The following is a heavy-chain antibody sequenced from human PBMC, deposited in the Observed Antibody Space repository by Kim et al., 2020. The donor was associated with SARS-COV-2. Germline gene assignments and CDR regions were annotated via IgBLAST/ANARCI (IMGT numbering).Heavy chain of an antibody. V-gene: IGHV5-10-1*01. CDR2: IDSGNSNV. CDR1: GYSFARHW. J-gene: IGHJ5*01. D-gene: IGHD2-15*01. Sequence: GESLKISCQGSGYSFARHWVTWVRQMPGKGLEGMGRIDSGNSNVHYSPSFQGHVTMSSDKSISTAYLQWNSLRASDTAMYYCALVPGLGYCTGAGCSHGIGYVDSWGEGTLVTVSS. CDR3: ALVPGLGYCTGAGCSHGIGYVDS.